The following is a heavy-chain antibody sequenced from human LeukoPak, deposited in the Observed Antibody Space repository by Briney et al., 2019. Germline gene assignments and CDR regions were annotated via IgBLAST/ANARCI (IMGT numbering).Heavy chain of an antibody. CDR3: TVFGDSNH. D-gene: IGHD4-17*01. J-gene: IGHJ5*02. CDR1: GFTFSSYG. CDR2: IWYDGSNK. Sequence: SGGSLRLSCAASGFTFSSYGMHWVRQAPGKGLEWVAVIWYDGSNKYYADSVKGRFTISRDTSKNTLYLQISSLRVEDTAVYYCTVFGDSNHWGQGTLVTVSS. V-gene: IGHV3-33*01.